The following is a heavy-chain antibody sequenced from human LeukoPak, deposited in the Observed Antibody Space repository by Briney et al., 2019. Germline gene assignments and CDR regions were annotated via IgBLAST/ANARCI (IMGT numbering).Heavy chain of an antibody. D-gene: IGHD5-12*01. J-gene: IGHJ4*02. CDR1: GYTFTGYY. CDR3: ARGFNVDIVATTHMYYFDF. Sequence: ASVKLSCKASGYTFTGYYIHWVRQAPGQGLEWMGWINPNSGGTNYAQKFQGRVTMTRDTSISTAYMELSRLRSDDTAVYYCARGFNVDIVATTHMYYFDFWGQGTLVTVSS. V-gene: IGHV1-2*02. CDR2: INPNSGGT.